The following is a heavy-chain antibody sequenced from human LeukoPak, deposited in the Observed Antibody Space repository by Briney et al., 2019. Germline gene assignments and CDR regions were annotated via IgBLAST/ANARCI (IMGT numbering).Heavy chain of an antibody. CDR1: GASISDSDFF. J-gene: IGHJ4*02. CDR3: GRALDY. V-gene: IGHV4-39*07. Sequence: SETLSLTCTVSGASISDSDFFWAWVRQPPGKGLEWIGNIYYSGTTYYNPSLKSRVTISVDMSKNQFSLKLNSVTAADTAVYYCGRALDYWGQGTLVTVSS. CDR2: IYYSGTT.